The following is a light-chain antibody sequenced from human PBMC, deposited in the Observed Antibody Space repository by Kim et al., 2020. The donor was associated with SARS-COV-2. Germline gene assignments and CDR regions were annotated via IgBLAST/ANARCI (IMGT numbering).Light chain of an antibody. CDR3: QVANMYTFT. V-gene: IGKV1-12*01. CDR2: AAS. CDR1: QHINTW. J-gene: IGKJ3*01. Sequence: DIQMTQSPSSVSASVGDRVTITCRASQHINTWLAWYQQKPGKVPKLLIYAASSLQSGVPSRFSGSGSGTDFTLTISNVQPEDFGTYYCQVANMYTFTFGPGSKVDIK.